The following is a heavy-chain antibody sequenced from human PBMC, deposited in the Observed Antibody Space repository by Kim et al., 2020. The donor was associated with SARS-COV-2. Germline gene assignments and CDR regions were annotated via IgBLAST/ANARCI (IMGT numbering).Heavy chain of an antibody. CDR3: AHRQIRGSHYGALFDY. D-gene: IGHD1-26*01. CDR2: IYWDDDK. Sequence: SGPTLVKPTQTLTLTCTFSGFSLSTSGVGVGWIRQPPGKALEWLALIYWDDDKRYSPSLKSRLTITKDTSKNQVVLTMTNMDPVDTATYYCAHRQIRGSHYGALFDYWGQGTLVTVSS. V-gene: IGHV2-5*02. J-gene: IGHJ4*02. CDR1: GFSLSTSGVG.